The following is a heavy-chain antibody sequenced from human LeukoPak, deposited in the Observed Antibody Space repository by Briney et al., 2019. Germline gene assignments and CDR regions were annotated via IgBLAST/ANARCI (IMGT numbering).Heavy chain of an antibody. V-gene: IGHV3-30*02. CDR3: AKLPVGQWHQTNWFDP. J-gene: IGHJ5*02. CDR2: IRYDGSNK. Sequence: GGSLRLSCAASGFTFSSYGMHWVRQAPGKGLEWVAFIRYDGSNKYYADSVKGRFTISRDNSKNTLYLQMNSLRAEDTAVYYCAKLPVGQWHQTNWFDPWSQGTLVTVSS. D-gene: IGHD6-19*01. CDR1: GFTFSSYG.